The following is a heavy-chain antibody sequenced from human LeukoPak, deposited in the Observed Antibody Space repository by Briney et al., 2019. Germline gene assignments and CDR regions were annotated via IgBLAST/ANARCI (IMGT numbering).Heavy chain of an antibody. D-gene: IGHD3-9*01. Sequence: SETLSLTCAVYGGSFSGYYWSWIRQPPGKGLEWIGEINHSGSTNYNPSLKSRVTISVDTSKNQFSLKLSSVTAADTAVYYCARHAYYDILTGYRAAFDYWGQGTLVTVSS. J-gene: IGHJ4*02. V-gene: IGHV4-34*01. CDR2: INHSGST. CDR3: ARHAYYDILTGYRAAFDY. CDR1: GGSFSGYY.